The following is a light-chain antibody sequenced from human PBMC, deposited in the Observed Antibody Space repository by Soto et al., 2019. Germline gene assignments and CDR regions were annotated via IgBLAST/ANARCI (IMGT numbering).Light chain of an antibody. V-gene: IGKV1-12*01. J-gene: IGKJ4*01. CDR3: KQSKSFPLT. CDR2: AAS. Sequence: DIQMTQSPSSLSASVGDRVTITCRASQGIDRWLAWYQQKPGEATKVLIYAASSLRSGVPSRFSGSGYGTDFSLTISSLQPEDLATYYCKQSKSFPLTFGGGTKVDIK. CDR1: QGIDRW.